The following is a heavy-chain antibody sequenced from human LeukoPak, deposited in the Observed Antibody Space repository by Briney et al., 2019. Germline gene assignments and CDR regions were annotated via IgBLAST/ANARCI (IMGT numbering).Heavy chain of an antibody. J-gene: IGHJ3*02. CDR1: GGSISSGGYS. CDR3: ARLSVDHDAFDI. Sequence: SETLSLTCAASGGSISSGGYSWSWIRQPPGTGLEWIGYIYHSGSTYYNPSLKSRVTISVDRSKNQFSLKLSSVTAADTAVYYCARLSVDHDAFDIWGQGTMVTVSS. V-gene: IGHV4-30-2*01. D-gene: IGHD5-12*01. CDR2: IYHSGST.